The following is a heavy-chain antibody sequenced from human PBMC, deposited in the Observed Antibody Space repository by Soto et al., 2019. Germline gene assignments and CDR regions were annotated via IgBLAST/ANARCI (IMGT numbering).Heavy chain of an antibody. J-gene: IGHJ4*02. CDR1: GYSFSSHW. CDR2: IYLGDSES. V-gene: IGHV5-51*01. D-gene: IGHD2-8*02. CDR3: ARLMGAATGADY. Sequence: GESLKISCQGSGYSFSSHWIGWVRQMPGKSLEWMGIIYLGDSESRYSPSFQGQVTMSADKSISTAYLQWSSLKASDTAMYYCARLMGAATGADYWGQGTLVTSPQ.